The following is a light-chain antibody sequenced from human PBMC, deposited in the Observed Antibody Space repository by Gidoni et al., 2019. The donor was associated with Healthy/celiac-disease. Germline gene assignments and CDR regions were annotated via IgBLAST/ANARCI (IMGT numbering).Light chain of an antibody. CDR2: GAS. CDR1: QSVSSSY. CDR3: QQYGSSPPSYT. J-gene: IGKJ2*01. V-gene: IGKV3-20*01. Sequence: EIVLTQSPGTLSLSPGERATLSCRASQSVSSSYLAWYQQKPGQAPRLLIYGASSRATGTPDRFSGSGSGTDFTLTISRLEPEDFAVYYCQQYGSSPPSYTFGQXTKLEIK.